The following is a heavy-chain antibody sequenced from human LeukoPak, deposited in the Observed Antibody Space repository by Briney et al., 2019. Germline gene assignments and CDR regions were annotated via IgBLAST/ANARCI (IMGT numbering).Heavy chain of an antibody. V-gene: IGHV3-30*02. D-gene: IGHD3-10*01. J-gene: IGHJ4*02. CDR1: GFTFSSYG. CDR3: ARGPYYYGSGSYFQKGY. CDR2: IRYDGSNK. Sequence: HPGGSLRLSCAASGFTFSSYGMHWVRQAPGKGLEWVAFIRYDGSNKYYADSVKGRFTISRDNSKNTLYLQMNSLRAEDTAVYYCARGPYYYGSGSYFQKGYWGQGTLVTVSS.